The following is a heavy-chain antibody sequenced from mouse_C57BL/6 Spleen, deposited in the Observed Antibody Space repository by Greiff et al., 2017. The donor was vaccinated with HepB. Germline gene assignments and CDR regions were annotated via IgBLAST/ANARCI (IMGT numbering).Heavy chain of an antibody. Sequence: VQLQQSGAELVRPGTSVKMSCKASGYTFTNYWIGWAKQRPGHGLEWIGDIYPGGGYTNYNEKFKGKATLTADKSSSTAYMQFSSLTSEDSAIYYCARRLYYYGSREYFDVWGTGTTVTVSS. D-gene: IGHD1-1*01. V-gene: IGHV1-63*01. CDR3: ARRLYYYGSREYFDV. CDR1: GYTFTNYW. CDR2: IYPGGGYT. J-gene: IGHJ1*03.